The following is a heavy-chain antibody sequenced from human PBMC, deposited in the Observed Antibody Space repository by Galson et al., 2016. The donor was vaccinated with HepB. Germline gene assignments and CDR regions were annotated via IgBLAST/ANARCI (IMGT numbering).Heavy chain of an antibody. CDR3: ARKWAYDRTIIDY. D-gene: IGHD3-22*01. J-gene: IGHJ4*02. Sequence: SLRLSCAASGFTFSSYAMHWVRQAPGKGLEWVALISYDGNNKYYAASVRGRFTISRDNSKNTLYLQMNSLRPEDTAVYYCARKWAYDRTIIDYRGQGTLVTVSS. V-gene: IGHV3-30-3*01. CDR1: GFTFSSYA. CDR2: ISYDGNNK.